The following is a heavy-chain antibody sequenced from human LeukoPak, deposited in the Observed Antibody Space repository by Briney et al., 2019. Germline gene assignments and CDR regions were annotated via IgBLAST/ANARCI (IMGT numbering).Heavy chain of an antibody. CDR3: ARSGNYDILTGLSYFDY. V-gene: IGHV3-7*01. D-gene: IGHD3-9*01. Sequence: GGSLRLSCAASGFTFSSYWMSWVRQAPGKGLEWVANMKQDGSEKCYVDSVKGRFTISRDNAKNSLYLQMNSLRAEDTAVYYCARSGNYDILTGLSYFDYWGQGTLVTVSS. CDR2: MKQDGSEK. CDR1: GFTFSSYW. J-gene: IGHJ4*02.